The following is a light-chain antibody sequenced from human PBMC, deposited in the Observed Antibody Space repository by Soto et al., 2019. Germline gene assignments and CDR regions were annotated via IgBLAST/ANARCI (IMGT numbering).Light chain of an antibody. CDR2: AAS. V-gene: IGKV1-39*01. CDR1: QTMSNY. J-gene: IGKJ1*01. Sequence: DIQMTQSPSSLSASVGDRVTITCRAGQTMSNYLNWYQQKPGKSPKVLIYAASGLQSGVPSRFSGSGSGTDFTLAISSLQPEDFATYYCQQSYSTPWTFGQGTKVEIK. CDR3: QQSYSTPWT.